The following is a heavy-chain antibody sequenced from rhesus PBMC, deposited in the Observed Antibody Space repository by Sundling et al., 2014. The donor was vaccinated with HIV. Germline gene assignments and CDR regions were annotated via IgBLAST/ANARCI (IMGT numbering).Heavy chain of an antibody. Sequence: EVQLVESGGGLVQPGGSLRLSCAASGFTFSDHYMHWVRQAQGKGLEWVGLIRTKANSYTTEYAAAVKGRFTISRDDSKSTLYLQMSSLKTEDTAVYYCSTAYAIYYFDSWGQGVLVTVSS. V-gene: IGHV3-13*01. J-gene: IGHJ4*01. CDR1: GFTFSDHY. D-gene: IGHD2-39*01. CDR3: STAYAIYYFDS. CDR2: IRTKANSYTT.